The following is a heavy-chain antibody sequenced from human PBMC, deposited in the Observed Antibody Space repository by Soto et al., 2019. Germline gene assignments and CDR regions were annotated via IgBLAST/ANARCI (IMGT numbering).Heavy chain of an antibody. CDR2: INDSGGT. CDR3: ARGRKGFSSSCYVY. V-gene: IGHV4-34*01. D-gene: IGHD6-13*01. J-gene: IGHJ4*02. Sequence: QVQLQQWGAGLLKPSETLSLTCAVYGGSFSGYYWTWIRQPPGKGLEWIGEINDSGGTDYNPSLKSRVTISLDTSKNQLSLKLSSVTAADTAVYYCARGRKGFSSSCYVYWGQGTLVTVSS. CDR1: GGSFSGYY.